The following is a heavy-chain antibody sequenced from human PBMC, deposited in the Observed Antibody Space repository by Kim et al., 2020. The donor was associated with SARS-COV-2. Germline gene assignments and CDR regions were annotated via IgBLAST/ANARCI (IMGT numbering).Heavy chain of an antibody. Sequence: GGSLRLSCAASGFTFTNYWMHWVRQAPGKGLMWVSYVNADGSSSGYAASVKRRFTTSSDNAKNTLYLQMNSLRVDATAVYYCTRGSASETNYWGQGSL. J-gene: IGHJ4*02. V-gene: IGHV3-74*01. CDR2: VNADGSSS. CDR3: TRGSASETNY. CDR1: GFTFTNYW. D-gene: IGHD3-10*01.